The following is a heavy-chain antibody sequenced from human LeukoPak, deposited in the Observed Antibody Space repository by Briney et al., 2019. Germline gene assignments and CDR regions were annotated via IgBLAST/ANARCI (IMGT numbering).Heavy chain of an antibody. V-gene: IGHV3-23*01. CDR1: GFTFSSYS. CDR3: AKDGGLWVSAHWGDS. J-gene: IGHJ4*02. CDR2: ITTGDGNT. Sequence: GGSLRLSCAASGFTFSSYSMNWVRQAPGKGLKWVSTITTGDGNTYYADSVKGRFTVSRDDSKNTLYLQMNSLRAEDTAVYYCAKDGGLWVSAHWGDSWGRGTLVTVSS. D-gene: IGHD7-27*01.